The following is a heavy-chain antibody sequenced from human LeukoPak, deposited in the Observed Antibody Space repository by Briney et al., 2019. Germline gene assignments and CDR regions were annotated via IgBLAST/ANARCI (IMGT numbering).Heavy chain of an antibody. D-gene: IGHD6-19*01. CDR1: GGSISSGGYY. CDR2: IYYSGST. CDR3: ARLHSSGWYDPELVGMDV. J-gene: IGHJ6*02. Sequence: SETLSLTCTVSGGSISSGGYYWSWIRQHPGKGLEWIGYIYYSGSTYYNPSLKSRVTISVDTSKNQFSLWLSSVTAADTAVYYCARLHSSGWYDPELVGMDVWGQGITVIVSS. V-gene: IGHV4-31*03.